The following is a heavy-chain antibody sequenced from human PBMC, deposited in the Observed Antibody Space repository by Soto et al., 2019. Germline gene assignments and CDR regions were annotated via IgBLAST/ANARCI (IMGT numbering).Heavy chain of an antibody. CDR2: IIPIFGTA. CDR3: ARGVAARWYFDY. V-gene: IGHV1-69*13. J-gene: IGHJ4*02. D-gene: IGHD6-6*01. CDR1: GGTFSSYA. Sequence: SVKVSCKASGGTFSSYAISWVRQAPGQGLEWMGGIIPIFGTANYAQKFQGRVTITADESTSTAYMELSSLRSEDTAVYYCARGVAARWYFDYWGQGTLVTVYS.